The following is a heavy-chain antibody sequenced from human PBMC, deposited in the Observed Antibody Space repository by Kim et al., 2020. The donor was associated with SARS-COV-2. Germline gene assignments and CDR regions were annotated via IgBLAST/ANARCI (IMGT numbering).Heavy chain of an antibody. CDR3: ARICGAEAGREGGY. Sequence: SGPTLVNPTQTLILTCTFSGFSHTTSGMCVSWIRQPPGKALEWLARIDWDDDKYYSTSLKTRLTISKDTSKNQVVLTMTNKDPVDTATYYCARICGAEAGREGGYWGQGTLVTVS. D-gene: IGHD6-19*01. CDR1: GFSHTTSGMC. V-gene: IGHV2-70*11. CDR2: IDWDDDK. J-gene: IGHJ4*02.